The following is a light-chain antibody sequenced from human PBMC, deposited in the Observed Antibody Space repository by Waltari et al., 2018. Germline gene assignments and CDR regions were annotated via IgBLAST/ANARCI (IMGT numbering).Light chain of an antibody. CDR3: QQANSFPRT. CDR1: QSINNG. J-gene: IGKJ1*01. Sequence: DIQITQSPCSVSASVGHRVTITCRPSQSINNGLAGYQQKPGKARQLLISAAPNLQSGGPSRFSGSKSGTECTLTISSLQPEDSATYFCQQANSFPRTFGRGTKVEIK. V-gene: IGKV1-12*01. CDR2: AAP.